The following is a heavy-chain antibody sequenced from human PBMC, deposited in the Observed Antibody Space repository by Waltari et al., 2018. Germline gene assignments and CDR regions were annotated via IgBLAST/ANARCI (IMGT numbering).Heavy chain of an antibody. V-gene: IGHV3-7*04. CDR2: IKQDGSEK. CDR3: AREQAIFGGDDY. CDR1: GLTFSSYW. Sequence: EVQLVESGGGLVQPGGSLRLSCAASGLTFSSYWMSWVSQAPGKGLEWVANIKQDGSEKYYVDSVKGRFTISRDNANNSLYLQMNSLRAEDTAVYYCAREQAIFGGDDYWGQGTLVTVSS. J-gene: IGHJ4*02. D-gene: IGHD3-3*01.